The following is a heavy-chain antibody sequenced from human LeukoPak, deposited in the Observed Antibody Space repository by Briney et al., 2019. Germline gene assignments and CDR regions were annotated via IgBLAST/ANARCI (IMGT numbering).Heavy chain of an antibody. V-gene: IGHV4-34*01. D-gene: IGHD3-10*01. CDR1: GGSFSGYY. CDR3: ARGVVVLWFREATYYMDV. CDR2: INHSGST. J-gene: IGHJ6*03. Sequence: SETLSLTRAVYGGSFSGYYWSWIRQPPGKGLEWIGEINHSGSTNYNPSLKSRVTISVDTSKNQFSLKLSSVTAADTAVYYCARGVVVLWFREATYYMDVWGKGTTVTVSS.